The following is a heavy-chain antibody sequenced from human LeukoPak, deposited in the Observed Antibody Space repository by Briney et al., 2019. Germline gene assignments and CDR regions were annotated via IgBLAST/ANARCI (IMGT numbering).Heavy chain of an antibody. Sequence: SETLSLTCAVYGGSFSGYYWSWIRQPPGKGLEWIGEINHSGSTNYNPSLKSRVTTTVETSKNQFLLMLNSGTAPDTAVYYCARGSVRGRIWTWFDAWGQGTLVTVSS. V-gene: IGHV4-34*01. D-gene: IGHD3/OR15-3a*01. CDR2: INHSGST. CDR3: ARGSVRGRIWTWFDA. CDR1: GGSFSGYY. J-gene: IGHJ5*02.